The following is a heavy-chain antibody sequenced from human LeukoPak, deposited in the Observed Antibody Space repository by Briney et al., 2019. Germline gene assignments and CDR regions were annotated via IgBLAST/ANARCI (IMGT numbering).Heavy chain of an antibody. V-gene: IGHV4-59*01. J-gene: IGHJ4*02. CDR1: VGSISSYY. D-gene: IGHD3-10*01. Sequence: PSETLSLTCTVSVGSISSYYWSWIRQPPGKELEWIGYIYYSGSTNYNPSLKRRVTISIDTSKNQFALKLSSVTAADTAMYYCTSHYGSGFDSWGQGTLVTVSS. CDR3: TSHYGSGFDS. CDR2: IYYSGST.